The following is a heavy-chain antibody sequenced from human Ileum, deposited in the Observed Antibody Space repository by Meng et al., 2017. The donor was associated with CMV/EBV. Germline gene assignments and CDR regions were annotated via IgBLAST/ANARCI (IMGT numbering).Heavy chain of an antibody. J-gene: IGHJ4*02. D-gene: IGHD4-17*01. CDR1: GFPFGAYY. V-gene: IGHV3-11*01. CDR2: ITGSGDII. Sequence: RLACAASGFPFGAYYMTWVRQAPGKGLEWVSYITGSGDIIYYADSVKGRFTISRDNAKSSLYLEINSLRAEDTAVYYCARGNYGLDYWGQGTLVTVSS. CDR3: ARGNYGLDY.